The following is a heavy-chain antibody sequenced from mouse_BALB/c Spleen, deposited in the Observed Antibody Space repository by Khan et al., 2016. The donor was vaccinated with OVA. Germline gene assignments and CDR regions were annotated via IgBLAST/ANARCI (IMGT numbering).Heavy chain of an antibody. CDR1: GYSFTGYF. CDR2: INPHIGET. V-gene: IGHV1-20*02. Sequence: EVELVESGPELVKPGASVKISCKASGYSFTGYFMNWVMQSPGKSLEWIGRINPHIGETLYNQKFKDKATLTVDESSSTAHMELRSLASEDSAVYYCTRIYRSDFDYWGQGTTLTVSS. D-gene: IGHD1-1*01. J-gene: IGHJ2*01. CDR3: TRIYRSDFDY.